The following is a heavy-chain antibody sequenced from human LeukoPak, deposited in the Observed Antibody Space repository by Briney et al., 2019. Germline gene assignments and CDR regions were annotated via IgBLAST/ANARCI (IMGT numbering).Heavy chain of an antibody. Sequence: GGSLRLSCAASGFIFSNYDMNWVRQAPGKGLEWVSFISSGGSTIFYADSVKGRFTISRDDAKNSQYVQMNNLRVEDTAVYYCARDENGDSDFDLWGRGTLVTVSS. V-gene: IGHV3-48*01. D-gene: IGHD5-12*01. CDR2: ISSGGSTI. J-gene: IGHJ2*01. CDR3: ARDENGDSDFDL. CDR1: GFIFSNYD.